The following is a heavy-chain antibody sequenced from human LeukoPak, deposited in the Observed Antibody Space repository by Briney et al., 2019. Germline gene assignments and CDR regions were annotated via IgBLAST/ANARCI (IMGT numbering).Heavy chain of an antibody. Sequence: SETLSLTCAVDGGSINGGGYYWNWVRQHPGKGLEWIGCIHPTGNLYYNPSLTGRSTISVDTSKSHFSLNLTSVTAADTAVYYCARGADAHKVAYWSQGTLVTVSS. CDR2: IHPTGNL. CDR1: GGSINGGGYY. J-gene: IGHJ4*02. CDR3: ARGADAHKVAY. D-gene: IGHD2-2*01. V-gene: IGHV4-31*11.